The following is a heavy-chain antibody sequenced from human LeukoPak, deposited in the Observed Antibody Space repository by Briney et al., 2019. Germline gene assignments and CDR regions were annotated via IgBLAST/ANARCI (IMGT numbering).Heavy chain of an antibody. Sequence: SETLSLTCTVSGGSISSSSYYWGWIRQPPGKGLEWIGSIYYSGSTYYNPSLKSRVTISVDTSKNQFSLKLSSVTAEGTAVYYCARHSGSSSSDPYNWFDPWGQGTLVTVSS. CDR3: ARHSGSSSSDPYNWFDP. CDR2: IYYSGST. D-gene: IGHD6-6*01. CDR1: GGSISSSSYY. V-gene: IGHV4-39*01. J-gene: IGHJ5*02.